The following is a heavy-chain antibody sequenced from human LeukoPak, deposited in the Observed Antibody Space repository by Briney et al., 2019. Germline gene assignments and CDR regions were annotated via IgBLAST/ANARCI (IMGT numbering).Heavy chain of an antibody. CDR3: ARGRPIMGAPQNAFDI. CDR1: GDSVSSNSAA. V-gene: IGHV6-1*01. CDR2: RYYRSGWFH. Sequence: SQTLSLTCAISGDSVSSNSAAWNWIRQSPSRGLEWLGRRYYRSGWFHNDAVSMRGRITINPDTSRNQLSLQLNSVTPEDTALYYCARGRPIMGAPQNAFDIWGQGTMVTVSS. J-gene: IGHJ3*02. D-gene: IGHD1-26*01.